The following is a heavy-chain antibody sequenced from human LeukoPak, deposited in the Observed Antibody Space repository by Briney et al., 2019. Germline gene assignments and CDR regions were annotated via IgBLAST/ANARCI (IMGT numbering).Heavy chain of an antibody. J-gene: IGHJ5*02. Sequence: SETLSLTCTVSGGSISSSSYYWGWIRQPPGKGLEWIGSIYYSGSTYYNPSLKSRVTISVDTSKNQFSLKLSSVTAADTAVYYCARRQSTLVVSTIRYNWFDPWGQGTLVTVSS. CDR3: ARRQSTLVVSTIRYNWFDP. CDR1: GGSISSSSYY. CDR2: IYYSGST. D-gene: IGHD2-15*01. V-gene: IGHV4-39*01.